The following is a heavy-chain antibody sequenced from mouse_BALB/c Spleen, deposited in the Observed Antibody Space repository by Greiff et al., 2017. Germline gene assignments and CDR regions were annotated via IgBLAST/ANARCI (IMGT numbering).Heavy chain of an antibody. Sequence: VQLKESGAELVKPGASVKLSCTASGFNIKDTYMHWVKQRPEQGLEWIGRIDPANGNTKYDPKFQGKATITADTSSNTAYLQLSSLTSEDTAVYYCVGYYGNYVCAYWGQGTLVTVSA. J-gene: IGHJ3*01. CDR1: GFNIKDTY. CDR3: VGYYGNYVCAY. CDR2: IDPANGNT. V-gene: IGHV14-3*02. D-gene: IGHD2-1*01.